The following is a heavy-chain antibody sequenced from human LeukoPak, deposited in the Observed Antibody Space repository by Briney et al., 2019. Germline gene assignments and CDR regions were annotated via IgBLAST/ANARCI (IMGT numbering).Heavy chain of an antibody. J-gene: IGHJ4*02. CDR1: GFTFSSYA. CDR3: AKRIASAGTFDY. D-gene: IGHD6-13*01. Sequence: GGSLRLSCAASGFTFSSYAMSWVRQAPGKGLEWVSAITGSGGSTYYADSVKGRFTISRDNSKNTLYLQTNSLRAEDTAVYYCAKRIASAGTFDYWGQGTLVTVSS. CDR2: ITGSGGST. V-gene: IGHV3-23*01.